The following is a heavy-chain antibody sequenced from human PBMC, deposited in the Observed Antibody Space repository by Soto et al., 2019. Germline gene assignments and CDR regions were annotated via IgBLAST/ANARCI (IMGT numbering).Heavy chain of an antibody. D-gene: IGHD6-19*01. CDR3: ASSLAVAGTGYYYYMDV. Sequence: SVKVSCKASGGTFSSYTISWVRQAPGQGLEWMGRIIPILGIANYAQKFQGRVTITADKSTSTAYMELSSLRSEDTAVYYCASSLAVAGTGYYYYMDVWGKGTTVTVSS. J-gene: IGHJ6*03. CDR2: IIPILGIA. V-gene: IGHV1-69*02. CDR1: GGTFSSYT.